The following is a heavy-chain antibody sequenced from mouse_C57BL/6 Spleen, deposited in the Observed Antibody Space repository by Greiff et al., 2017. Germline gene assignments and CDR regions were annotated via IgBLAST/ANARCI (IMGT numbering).Heavy chain of an antibody. CDR2: IHPNSGST. CDR3: ARGLTTVVPYAMDY. Sequence: QVQLQQPGAELVKPGASVKLSCKASGYTFTSYWMHWVKQRPGQGLEWIGMIHPNSGSTNYNEKFKSKATLTVDKSSSTAYMQLSSLTSEDSAVYYCARGLTTVVPYAMDYWGQGTSVTVSS. J-gene: IGHJ4*01. V-gene: IGHV1-64*01. CDR1: GYTFTSYW. D-gene: IGHD1-1*01.